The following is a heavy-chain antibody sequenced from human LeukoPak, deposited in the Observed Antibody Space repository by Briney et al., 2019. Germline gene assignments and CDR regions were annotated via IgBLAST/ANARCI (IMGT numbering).Heavy chain of an antibody. V-gene: IGHV1-2*02. CDR1: GYTFTGYY. CDR3: ARDYGDSTAFDY. D-gene: IGHD4-17*01. Sequence: GASVKVSCKASGYTFTGYYMHWVRQAPGQGLEWMGWINPNSGGTNYAQKLQGRVTMTTDTSTSTAYMELRSLRSDDTAVYYCARDYGDSTAFDYWGQGTLVTVSS. CDR2: INPNSGGT. J-gene: IGHJ4*02.